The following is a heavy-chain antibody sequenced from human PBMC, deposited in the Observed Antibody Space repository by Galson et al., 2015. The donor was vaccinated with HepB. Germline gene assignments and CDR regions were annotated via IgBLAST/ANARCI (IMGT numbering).Heavy chain of an antibody. CDR2: ISGSGGST. CDR3: AKDIGDTDYFDC. Sequence: SLRLSCAASGFTFSSYAMSWVRQAPGKGLEWVSAISGSGGSTYYADSVKGRFTISRDSAKNSLYLHMNSLRVEDTALYYCAKDIGDTDYFDCWGQGTLVTVSS. V-gene: IGHV3-23*01. CDR1: GFTFSSYA. D-gene: IGHD3-16*01. J-gene: IGHJ4*02.